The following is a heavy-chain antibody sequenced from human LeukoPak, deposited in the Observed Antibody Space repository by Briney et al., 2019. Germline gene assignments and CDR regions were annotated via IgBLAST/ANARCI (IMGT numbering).Heavy chain of an antibody. Sequence: PGGSLRLSCAASGFTFSSYGMHWVRQAPGKGLEWVAFIRYDGSNKYYADSVKGRFTISRDNSKNTLYLQMNSLRIEDTAVYYCAGYNSASGIHWGQGTLVTVSS. CDR3: AGYNSASGIH. V-gene: IGHV3-30*02. D-gene: IGHD3-10*01. J-gene: IGHJ4*02. CDR1: GFTFSSYG. CDR2: IRYDGSNK.